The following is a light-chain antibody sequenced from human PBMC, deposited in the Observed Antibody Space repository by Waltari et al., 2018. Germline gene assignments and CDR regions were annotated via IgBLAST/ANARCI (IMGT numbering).Light chain of an antibody. CDR3: QQYDESSVT. CDR1: QGISSY. Sequence: DIQLTQSPSFLSASVGDRVTITCRASQGISSYLAWYQQKPGKAPKLLIYAASTLQSGVPSRFSGSGSGTDFSLTIRRLEPEDFAVYYCQQYDESSVTFGGGTKVDI. CDR2: AAS. V-gene: IGKV1-9*01. J-gene: IGKJ4*01.